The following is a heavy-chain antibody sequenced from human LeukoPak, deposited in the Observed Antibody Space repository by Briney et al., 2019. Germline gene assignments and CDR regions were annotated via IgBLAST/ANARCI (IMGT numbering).Heavy chain of an antibody. CDR1: GFTFSSSS. V-gene: IGHV3-30*04. CDR3: ARGRIQLWYDAFDI. J-gene: IGHJ3*02. Sequence: TGGSLRLSCAASGFTFSSSSMTWVRQAPGKGLEWVAVISYDGSSKYYADSVKGRFTISRDNSKNTLYLQMNSLRAEDTAVYYCARGRIQLWYDAFDIWGQGTMITVSS. D-gene: IGHD5-18*01. CDR2: ISYDGSSK.